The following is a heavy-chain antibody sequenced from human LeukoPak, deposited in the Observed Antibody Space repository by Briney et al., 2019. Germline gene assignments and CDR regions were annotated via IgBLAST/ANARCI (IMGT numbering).Heavy chain of an antibody. CDR2: IYYSGST. Sequence: SETLSLTCTVSGGSISSYYWGWIRQPPGKGLEWIGSIYYSGSTYYNPSLKSRVTISVDTSKNQFSLKLSSVTAADTAVYYCARHRAAVTETEPFDYWGQGTLVTVSS. D-gene: IGHD6-13*01. V-gene: IGHV4-39*01. J-gene: IGHJ4*02. CDR1: GGSISSYY. CDR3: ARHRAAVTETEPFDY.